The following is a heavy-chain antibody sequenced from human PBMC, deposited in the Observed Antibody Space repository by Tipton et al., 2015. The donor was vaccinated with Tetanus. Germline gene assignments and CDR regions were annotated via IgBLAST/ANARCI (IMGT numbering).Heavy chain of an antibody. CDR2: ISGSGGST. Sequence: SLRLSCAASGFTFSSYAMSWVRQAPGKGLEWVSAISGSGGSTYYADSVKGRFTISRDNSKNTLYLQMNSLRAEDTAVYYCARDLSGIIPSDYWGQGTLVTVSS. D-gene: IGHD1-20*01. CDR1: GFTFSSYA. V-gene: IGHV3-23*01. CDR3: ARDLSGIIPSDY. J-gene: IGHJ4*02.